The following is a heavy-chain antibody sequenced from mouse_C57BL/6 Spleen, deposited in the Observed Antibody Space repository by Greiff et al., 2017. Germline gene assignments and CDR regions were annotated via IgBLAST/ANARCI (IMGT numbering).Heavy chain of an antibody. D-gene: IGHD1-1*01. CDR3: ARCYYGSSYGFAY. CDR1: GFTFTSYW. J-gene: IGHJ3*01. V-gene: IGHV1-72*01. CDR2: IDPNSGGT. Sequence: QVQLQQPGAELVKPGASVKLSCTASGFTFTSYWMHWVKQRPGRGLEWIGRIDPNSGGTKYNEKFKSKATLTVDKPSSTAYMQLSSQTSEDSAVYYCARCYYGSSYGFAYWGQGTLVTVSA.